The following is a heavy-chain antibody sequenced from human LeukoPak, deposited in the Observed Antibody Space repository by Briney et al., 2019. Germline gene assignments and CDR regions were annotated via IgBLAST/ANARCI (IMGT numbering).Heavy chain of an antibody. V-gene: IGHV4-34*01. J-gene: IGHJ5*02. D-gene: IGHD3-16*01. Sequence: SETLSLTCAVYGGSFSGYYWSWIRQPPGKGLEWIGEINHSGSTNYNPSLKSRVTISVDTSKNQFSLKLSSVTAADTAVYYCARGGGDRKKAPGWFDPWGQGTLVTVSS. CDR1: GGSFSGYY. CDR3: ARGGGDRKKAPGWFDP. CDR2: INHSGST.